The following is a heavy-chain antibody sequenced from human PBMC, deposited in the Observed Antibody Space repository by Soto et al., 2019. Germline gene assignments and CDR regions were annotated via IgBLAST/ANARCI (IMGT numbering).Heavy chain of an antibody. D-gene: IGHD6-13*01. CDR1: GGTFSSYA. CDR3: AGDPGYSSSWYKGAFDI. CDR2: IIPIFGTA. V-gene: IGHV1-69*06. Sequence: GASVKVSCKASGGTFSSYAISWVRQAPGQGLEWMGGIIPIFGTANYAQKFQGRVTITADKSTSTAYMELSSLRSEDTAVYYCAGDPGYSSSWYKGAFDIWGQGTMVT. J-gene: IGHJ3*02.